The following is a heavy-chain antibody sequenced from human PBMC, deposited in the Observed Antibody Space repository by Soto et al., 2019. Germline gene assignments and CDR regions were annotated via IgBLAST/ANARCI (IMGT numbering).Heavy chain of an antibody. D-gene: IGHD3-10*01. J-gene: IGHJ5*02. V-gene: IGHV3-30*18. Sequence: QVQLVESGGGVVQPGRSLRLSCAASGFIFSNYGMHWVRQAPGKGLEWVAVISYDVSDKYYADSVKGRFTISSDNSKNTLYLQMNSLKPEDTAMYYCAKDQVFRGVTAPFDRWGQGRLVTVSS. CDR2: ISYDVSDK. CDR3: AKDQVFRGVTAPFDR. CDR1: GFIFSNYG.